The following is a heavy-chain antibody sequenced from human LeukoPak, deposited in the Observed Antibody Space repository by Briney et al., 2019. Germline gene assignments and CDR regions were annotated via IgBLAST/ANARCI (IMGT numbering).Heavy chain of an antibody. V-gene: IGHV5-51*01. CDR2: IYRCDCGT. CDR1: GDSFISYW. J-gene: IGHJ4*02. CDR3: ARLRSGYDSGMFDY. Sequence: EALLIFSRGAGDSFISYWIGCWLQMPGERGVWMGSIYRCDCGTRYSPSFQGQVTISADKSISTAYLQWSSLKASDTAMYYCARLRSGYDSGMFDYWGQGTLVTVSS. D-gene: IGHD5-12*01.